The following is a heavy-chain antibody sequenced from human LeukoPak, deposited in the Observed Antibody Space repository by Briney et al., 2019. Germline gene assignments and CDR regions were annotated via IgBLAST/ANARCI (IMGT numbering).Heavy chain of an antibody. CDR1: GGSISSDY. V-gene: IGHV4-59*01. Sequence: PSETLSLTCTVSGGSISSDYWSWIRQPPGGGLGWVGYIYYSGSTNYNPSLKSRVTISVDTSKTQFSLKLSSVTAADTAVYYCARLDGYNIIFDYGGQGTLVTVSS. CDR3: ARLDGYNIIFDY. CDR2: IYYSGST. D-gene: IGHD5-24*01. J-gene: IGHJ4*02.